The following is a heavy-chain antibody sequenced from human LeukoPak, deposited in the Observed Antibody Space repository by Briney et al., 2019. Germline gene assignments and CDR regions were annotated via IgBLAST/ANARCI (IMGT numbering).Heavy chain of an antibody. CDR2: ISSSSSYI. CDR3: ARAAFHYYDSSGYYYGVSAFDI. CDR1: GFTFSSYI. Sequence: GGSLRLSGAASGFTFSSYIMNWVRQAPGKGLEWVSSISSSSSYIYYADSVKGRFTISRDNAKNSLYLQMNSLRAEDTAVYYCARAAFHYYDSSGYYYGVSAFDIWGQGTMVTVSS. D-gene: IGHD3-22*01. J-gene: IGHJ3*02. V-gene: IGHV3-21*01.